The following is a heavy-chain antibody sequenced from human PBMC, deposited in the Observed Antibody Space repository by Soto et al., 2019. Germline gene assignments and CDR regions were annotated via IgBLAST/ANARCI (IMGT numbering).Heavy chain of an antibody. J-gene: IGHJ6*04. Sequence: QVQLVQSGAEVKKPGASVKVSCTASGYSFTDYHIHWVRQAPGQGLEWLGRINPKSRGTSTAQKFQGWVTMTTDTSISTASMELTRMTSDATAIYYCARGDSTDCSSGVCSFFYNHNMAVWGEGTTVTVSS. D-gene: IGHD2-8*01. CDR1: GYSFTDYH. V-gene: IGHV1-2*04. CDR3: ARGDSTDCSSGVCSFFYNHNMAV. CDR2: INPKSRGT.